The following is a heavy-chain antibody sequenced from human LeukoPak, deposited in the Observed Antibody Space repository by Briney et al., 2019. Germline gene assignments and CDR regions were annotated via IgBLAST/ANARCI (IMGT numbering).Heavy chain of an antibody. CDR1: GGSISSYY. Sequence: SETLSLTCIVSGGSISSYYWSWIRQPPGKGLEWIGYIYYSGSTNYNPSLKSRVTISVDTSKNQFSLKLSSVTAADTAVYYCARARRYYDSSGYYWRYYYGMDVWGQGTTVTVSS. J-gene: IGHJ6*02. V-gene: IGHV4-59*01. CDR2: IYYSGST. CDR3: ARARRYYDSSGYYWRYYYGMDV. D-gene: IGHD3-22*01.